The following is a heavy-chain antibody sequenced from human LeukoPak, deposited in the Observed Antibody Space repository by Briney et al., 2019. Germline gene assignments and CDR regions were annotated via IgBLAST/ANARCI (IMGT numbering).Heavy chain of an antibody. CDR1: GYTFTGYY. V-gene: IGHV1-2*04. J-gene: IGHJ4*02. Sequence: ASVKVSCKASGYTFTGYYMHWVRQAPGQGLEWMGWINPNSGGTNYAQKFQGWVTMTRDTSISTAYTELSRLRSDDTAVYYCARGRIVVVPAATPAYYFDYWGQGTLVTVSS. CDR3: ARGRIVVVPAATPAYYFDY. CDR2: INPNSGGT. D-gene: IGHD2-2*01.